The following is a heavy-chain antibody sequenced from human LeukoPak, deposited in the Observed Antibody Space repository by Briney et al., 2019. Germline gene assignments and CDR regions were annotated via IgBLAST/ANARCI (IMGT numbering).Heavy chain of an antibody. J-gene: IGHJ6*02. Sequence: ASVKVSCKASGYTFTGYYMHWVRQASGQGLEWMGWINPNSGGTNYAQKFQGWVTMTRDTSISTAYMELSRLRSDDTAVYYCARGKGSGWLPSDDYYYYGMDVWGQGTTVTVSS. V-gene: IGHV1-2*04. D-gene: IGHD6-19*01. CDR3: ARGKGSGWLPSDDYYYYGMDV. CDR2: INPNSGGT. CDR1: GYTFTGYY.